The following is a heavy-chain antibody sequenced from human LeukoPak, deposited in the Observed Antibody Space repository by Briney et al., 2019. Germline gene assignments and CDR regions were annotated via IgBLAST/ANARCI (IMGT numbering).Heavy chain of an antibody. CDR3: ARGGRGVATSADY. CDR1: GFTFSTHS. CDR2: IISSSSYI. D-gene: IGHD3-16*01. J-gene: IGHJ4*02. V-gene: IGHV3-21*03. Sequence: GGSLRLSCAASGFTFSTHSMNRVRQAPGKGLEWVSSIISSSSYIYYADSVKGGFTISRDNAKNSRYLHMNSLRAEDTRVYYCARGGRGVATSADYWGQGTLVSVSS.